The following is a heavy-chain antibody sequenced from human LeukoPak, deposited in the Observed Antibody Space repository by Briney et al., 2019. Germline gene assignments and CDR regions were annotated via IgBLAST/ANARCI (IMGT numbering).Heavy chain of an antibody. D-gene: IGHD2-15*01. Sequence: PSETLSLTCAVYGGSFSGYYWSWIRQPPGKGLEWIGEINHSGSTNYNPSLKSRVTISVDTSKNQFSLKLSSVTAADTAVYYCATRHRYCSGGSCPRWAFDIWGQGTMVTVSS. J-gene: IGHJ3*02. CDR1: GGSFSGYY. V-gene: IGHV4-34*01. CDR3: ATRHRYCSGGSCPRWAFDI. CDR2: INHSGST.